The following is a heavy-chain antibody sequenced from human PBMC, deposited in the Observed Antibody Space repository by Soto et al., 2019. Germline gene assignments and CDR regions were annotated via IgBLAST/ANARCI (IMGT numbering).Heavy chain of an antibody. CDR2: ISRDGSKQ. CDR3: VRDEDAGPNAFXL. J-gene: IGHJ3*01. CDR1: GFMFSNHG. V-gene: IGHV3-33*05. Sequence: PGGSLRLSCAASGFMFSNHGMHWVRQAPGKGLEWVALISRDGSKQFYTDSVKGRFSISRDNSKNTLFLQMSGLGVDDMAVYYCVRDEDAGPNAFXLWGQGTMVTVSS.